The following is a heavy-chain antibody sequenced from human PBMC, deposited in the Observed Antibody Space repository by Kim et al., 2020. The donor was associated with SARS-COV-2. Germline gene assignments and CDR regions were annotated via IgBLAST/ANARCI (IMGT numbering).Heavy chain of an antibody. J-gene: IGHJ1*01. D-gene: IGHD6-13*01. CDR3: ARVGIAAAGYAEYFQH. V-gene: IGHV3-7*01. Sequence: GGSLRLSCAASGFTFSSYWMSWVRQAPGKGLEWGANIKQDGSEKYYVDSVKGRFTISRDNAKNSLYLQMNSLRAEDTAVYYCARVGIAAAGYAEYFQHWGQGTLVTVSS. CDR1: GFTFSSYW. CDR2: IKQDGSEK.